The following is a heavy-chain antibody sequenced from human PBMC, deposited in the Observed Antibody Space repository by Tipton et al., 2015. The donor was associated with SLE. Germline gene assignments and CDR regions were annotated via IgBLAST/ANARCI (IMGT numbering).Heavy chain of an antibody. J-gene: IGHJ3*02. CDR2: ISHYTGNT. Sequence: QVQLVQSGPEVKKPGASVKVYCKASGYTFTSYDIHWVRQAPGQGLEWMGWISHYTGNTDYAQRLQGRVNMTTDTPPTTAYMELRSLRSDDTAVYYCVERYDTFDIWGQGTMVTVSS. V-gene: IGHV1-18*01. D-gene: IGHD1-1*01. CDR1: GYTFTSYD. CDR3: VERYDTFDI.